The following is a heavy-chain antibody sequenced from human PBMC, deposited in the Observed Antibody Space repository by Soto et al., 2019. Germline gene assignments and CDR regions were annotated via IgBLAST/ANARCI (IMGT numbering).Heavy chain of an antibody. CDR1: GFSFSSYG. Sequence: QVQLVESGGGVVQPGRSLRLSCEASGFSFSSYGMHWVRQAPGKGLEWVAVISHGGTNKYYADSVKGRFTISRDNSKNTLYLQMNSLRPEDTAVYYCAKETTYGENDYWGQGTLVTVSS. CDR3: AKETTYGENDY. CDR2: ISHGGTNK. D-gene: IGHD1-1*01. V-gene: IGHV3-30*18. J-gene: IGHJ4*02.